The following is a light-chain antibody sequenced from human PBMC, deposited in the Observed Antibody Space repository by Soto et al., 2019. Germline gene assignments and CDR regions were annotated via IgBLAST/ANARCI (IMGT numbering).Light chain of an antibody. J-gene: IGKJ4*01. V-gene: IGKV1D-13*01. CDR3: QQFNNYLN. CDR2: DAS. Sequence: AIQLTQSPSSLSASVGDRVTITCRASQGISSALAWYQQKPGKAPKLLIYDASSLESGVPSSFSGSGSGTDFTLTISSLQPEDFATSYCQQFNNYLNFGGGTKVEIK. CDR1: QGISSA.